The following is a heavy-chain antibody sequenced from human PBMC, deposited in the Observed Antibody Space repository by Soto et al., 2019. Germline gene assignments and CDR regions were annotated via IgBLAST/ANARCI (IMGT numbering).Heavy chain of an antibody. CDR2: INPSGGST. D-gene: IGHD2-15*01. CDR3: ARVRAGGKEFDY. V-gene: IGHV1-46*03. Sequence: QVQLVQSGAEVKKPGASVRVFCEACGYTFTSYYMHWVRQAPGQGLEWMGIINPSGGSTSYAQKFQGRVTMTRDTSTSTVYMELSSLRSEDTAVYYCARVRAGGKEFDYWGQVTLVTVSS. CDR1: GYTFTSYY. J-gene: IGHJ4*02.